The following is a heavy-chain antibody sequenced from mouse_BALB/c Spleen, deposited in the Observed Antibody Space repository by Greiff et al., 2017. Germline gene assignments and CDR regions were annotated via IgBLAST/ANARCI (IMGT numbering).Heavy chain of an antibody. V-gene: IGHV1S29*02. CDR1: GYTFTDYN. Sequence: EVQLQQSGPELVKPGASVKISCKASGYTFTDYNMHWVKQSHGKSLEWIGYIYPYNGGTGYNQKFKSKATLTVDNSSSTAYMELRSLTSEDSAVYYCARGGYYGKGFAYWGQGTLVTVSA. CDR3: ARGGYYGKGFAY. J-gene: IGHJ3*01. CDR2: IYPYNGGT. D-gene: IGHD2-1*01.